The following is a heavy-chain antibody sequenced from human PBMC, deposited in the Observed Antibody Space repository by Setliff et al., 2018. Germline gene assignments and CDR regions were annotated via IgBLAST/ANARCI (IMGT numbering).Heavy chain of an antibody. V-gene: IGHV3-7*03. J-gene: IGHJ4*02. CDR2: ISQDGSEK. CDR1: EFTFSRSF. Sequence: PGGSLRLSCAASEFTFSRSFMSWVRQAPGKGLEWVATISQDGSEKSYVDSVTGRFTISRDNAKNSLYLQLNSLRDEDTAIYYCVTGSVPPNWGQGTLVTVSS. CDR3: VTGSVPPN.